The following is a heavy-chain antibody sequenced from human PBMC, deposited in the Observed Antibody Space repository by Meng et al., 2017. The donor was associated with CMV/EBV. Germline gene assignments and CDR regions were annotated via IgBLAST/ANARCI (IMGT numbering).Heavy chain of an antibody. V-gene: IGHV1-69*05. CDR2: IIPIFGTA. J-gene: IGHJ5*02. CDR1: GYTFTSYA. D-gene: IGHD2-8*01. Sequence: SVKVSCKASGYTFTSYAISWVRQAPGQGLEWMGGIIPIFGTANYAQKFQGRVTITTDESTSTAYMGLSSLKSEDTAVYYCARRKLVGYCTNGVCPGWFDPWGQGTLVTVSS. CDR3: ARRKLVGYCTNGVCPGWFDP.